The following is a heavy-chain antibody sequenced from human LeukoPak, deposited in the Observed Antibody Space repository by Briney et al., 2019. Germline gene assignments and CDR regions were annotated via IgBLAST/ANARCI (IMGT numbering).Heavy chain of an antibody. CDR3: ARELDGIAAAGPPGY. CDR2: IYYSGST. V-gene: IGHV4-39*07. CDR1: GGSISSSSYY. J-gene: IGHJ4*02. D-gene: IGHD6-13*01. Sequence: SDTLSLTCTVSGGSISSSSYYWGWIRQPPGKGLEWIGSIYYSGSTYYNPSLKSRVTISVDTSKNQFSLKLSSVTAADTAVYYCARELDGIAAAGPPGYWGQGTLVTVSS.